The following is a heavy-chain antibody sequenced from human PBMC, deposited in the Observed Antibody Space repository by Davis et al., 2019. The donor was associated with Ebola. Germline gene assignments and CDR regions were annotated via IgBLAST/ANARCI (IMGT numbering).Heavy chain of an antibody. CDR2: ISGSGGDP. J-gene: IGHJ2*01. Sequence: PGGSLRLSCAASGFTFSSYWMSWVRQAPGKGLEWVSRISGSGGDPHYADSVKGRFTISRDNSKNTLYLQMNSLRAEDTAVYYCARVLAARPWYFDLWGRGTLVTVSS. CDR1: GFTFSSYW. D-gene: IGHD6-6*01. V-gene: IGHV3-23*01. CDR3: ARVLAARPWYFDL.